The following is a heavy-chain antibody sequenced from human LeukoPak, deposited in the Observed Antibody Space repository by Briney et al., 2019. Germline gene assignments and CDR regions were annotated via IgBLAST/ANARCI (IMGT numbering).Heavy chain of an antibody. D-gene: IGHD3-16*02. CDR3: AREGGSYRPLDY. Sequence: SGTLSLTCDVSGGSITQTNYWTRVRQPRGKGLEWIGEVNLQGGTNYNPSLLRRVAISADTSANHVSLQMTSVTAADTAVYCCAREGGSYRPLDYSGQGTLVTVSS. CDR1: GGSITQTNY. J-gene: IGHJ4*02. CDR2: VNLQGGT. V-gene: IGHV4-4*01.